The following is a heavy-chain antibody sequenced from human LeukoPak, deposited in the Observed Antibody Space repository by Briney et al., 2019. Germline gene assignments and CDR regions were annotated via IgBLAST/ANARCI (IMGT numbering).Heavy chain of an antibody. Sequence: GESLKISCNASGYSFTNYWIAWVRQKPGKGLEWMGIMHPGESEINYSPSFEGQVTISADTSISTAYLEWYSLKASDSAIYYCAKTIASLGSGARYFDPWGQGTMITVSS. V-gene: IGHV5-51*01. CDR2: MHPGESEI. CDR3: AKTIASLGSGARYFDP. CDR1: GYSFTNYW. J-gene: IGHJ5*02. D-gene: IGHD5/OR15-5a*01.